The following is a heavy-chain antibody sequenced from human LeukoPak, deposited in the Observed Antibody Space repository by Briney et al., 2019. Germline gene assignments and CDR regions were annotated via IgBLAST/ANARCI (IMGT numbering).Heavy chain of an antibody. V-gene: IGHV1-46*01. Sequence: ASVKVSCKASGYTFTSYYMHWVRQAPGQGLEWMGIINPSGGSTSYAQKFQGRVTMTRDTSTSTVYMELSSLRSEDTAVYYCARDEGEPYYYYGIDVWGQGTTVTVSS. CDR3: ARDEGEPYYYYGIDV. CDR2: INPSGGST. CDR1: GYTFTSYY. J-gene: IGHJ6*02.